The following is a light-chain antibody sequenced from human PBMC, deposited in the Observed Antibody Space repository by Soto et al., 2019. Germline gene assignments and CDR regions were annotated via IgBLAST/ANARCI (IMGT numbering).Light chain of an antibody. CDR2: GAS. V-gene: IGKV1-39*01. CDR1: QSISSY. CDR3: QQTYSTPA. J-gene: IGKJ3*01. Sequence: DIQMTQSPSSLSASVGDRVTITCRANQSISSYLNWYQQIPGKAPKLLIYGASSLQSGAPLRFSGSGSGTDFTLTITSLQPEDFATYYCQQTYSTPAFGPGTTVDCK.